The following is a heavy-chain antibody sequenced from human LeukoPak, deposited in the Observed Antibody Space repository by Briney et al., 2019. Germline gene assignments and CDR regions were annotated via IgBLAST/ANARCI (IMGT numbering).Heavy chain of an antibody. Sequence: PGGSLRLSCTASGFTFSITYMAWVRQAPGKGLEWVSSISSSLSYIYYADSVKGRFTISRDNAKNSLYLQMNSLRAEDTAVYYCGRDTDFDYWGQGTLVTVSS. V-gene: IGHV3-21*01. CDR1: GFTFSITY. CDR3: GRDTDFDY. J-gene: IGHJ4*02. CDR2: ISSSLSYI.